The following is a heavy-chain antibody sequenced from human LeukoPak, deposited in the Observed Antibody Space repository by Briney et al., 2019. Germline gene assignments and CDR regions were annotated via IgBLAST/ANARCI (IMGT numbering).Heavy chain of an antibody. V-gene: IGHV1-8*02. J-gene: IGHJ3*02. CDR3: ARYIHLSGFDI. CDR1: GSTSPD. D-gene: IGHD5-18*01. Sequence: ASVKVSCKASGSTSPDINWVRQATGKGLEWLGWMNPSDHTGYAQKFQGRVSMTRDTSSNTAYMELRGLRSEDTAVYYCARYIHLSGFDIWGQRTMVTVSS. CDR2: MNPSDHT.